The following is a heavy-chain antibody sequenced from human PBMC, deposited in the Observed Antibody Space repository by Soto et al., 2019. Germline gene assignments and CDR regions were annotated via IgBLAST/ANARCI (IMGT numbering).Heavy chain of an antibody. CDR3: STDHPYYYYGSSYDH. CDR1: GCTFSNAW. D-gene: IGHD3-22*01. Sequence: GGSQRLPCAVSGCTFSNAWINWVRQAPGKGLEWVGRIKSKTDGGTTDYAAPVKGRFTISRDDSKNTVYLQMSSLKAEDTGVYYCSTDHPYYYYGSSYDHWGEATLVTVSS. CDR2: IKSKTDGGTT. J-gene: IGHJ4*02. V-gene: IGHV3-15*07.